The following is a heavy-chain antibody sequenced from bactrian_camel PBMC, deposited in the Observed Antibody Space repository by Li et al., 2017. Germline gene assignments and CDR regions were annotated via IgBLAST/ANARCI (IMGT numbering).Heavy chain of an antibody. J-gene: IGHJ4*01. Sequence: DVQLVESGGGLVQPGGSLRLSCAASGFTFSTYDMSWVRQAPGKGLEWVSTINSDGGRYWAADSVKGRFTISRDNAKNLMYLLLNSLKTEDMAMYYCAKESYGLGVDWGQGTQVTVS. CDR3: AKESYGLGVD. V-gene: IGHV3S40*01. CDR1: GFTFSTYD. CDR2: INSDGGRY. D-gene: IGHD5*01.